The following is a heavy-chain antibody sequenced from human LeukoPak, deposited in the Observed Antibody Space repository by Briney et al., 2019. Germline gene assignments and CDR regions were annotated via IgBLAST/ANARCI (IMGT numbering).Heavy chain of an antibody. V-gene: IGHV1-2*02. CDR3: ARMPGSMVRGVINWFDP. CDR1: GYTFTGYY. J-gene: IGHJ5*02. Sequence: ASVKVSCKASGYTFTGYYMHWVRQAPGQGLERMGWINPNSGGTNYAQKFQGRVTMTRDTSISTAYMELSRLRSDDTAVYYCARMPGSMVRGVINWFDPWGQGTLVTVSS. D-gene: IGHD3-10*01. CDR2: INPNSGGT.